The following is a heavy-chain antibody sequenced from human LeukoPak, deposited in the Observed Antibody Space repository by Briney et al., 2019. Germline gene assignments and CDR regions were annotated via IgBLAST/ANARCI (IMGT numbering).Heavy chain of an antibody. V-gene: IGHV3-21*01. CDR1: GFTFSSYS. J-gene: IGHJ4*02. CDR2: ISSSYI. D-gene: IGHD1-26*01. CDR3: ARGESGSYYVFDY. Sequence: GGSLRLSCAASGFTFSSYSMNWVRQAPGKGLEWVSSISSSYIYYADSVKGRFTISRDNAKNSLYLQMNSLRAEDTAVYYCARGESGSYYVFDYWGQGTLVTVSS.